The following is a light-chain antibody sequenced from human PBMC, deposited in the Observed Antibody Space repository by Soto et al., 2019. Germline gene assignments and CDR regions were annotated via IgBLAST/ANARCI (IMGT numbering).Light chain of an antibody. V-gene: IGKV3-20*01. J-gene: IGKJ1*01. CDR3: HHYGRSLWT. Sequence: EIVLTQSPGTLSLSPGERASFSCRTSENVISSFLGWYQHRPGQPHTILIYGTSNRAPGIPDRFSGSGSGTDFTLTIARLEPEDSAFYYCHHYGRSLWTFGQGTKVEI. CDR1: ENVISSF. CDR2: GTS.